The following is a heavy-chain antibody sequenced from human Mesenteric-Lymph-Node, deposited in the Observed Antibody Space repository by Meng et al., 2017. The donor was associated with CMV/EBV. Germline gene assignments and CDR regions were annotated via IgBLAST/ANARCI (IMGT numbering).Heavy chain of an antibody. V-gene: IGHV2-5*02. J-gene: IGHJ5*02. Sequence: TFSGFSISTSGVVVSSIRQPPGQALEWLALIYWDDDKRYSPSLKSRLTITKDTSKNQVVLTMTNMDPVDTATYYCAHTLTGPNWFDPWGQGTLVTVSS. CDR1: GFSISTSGVV. CDR3: AHTLTGPNWFDP. D-gene: IGHD3-9*01. CDR2: IYWDDDK.